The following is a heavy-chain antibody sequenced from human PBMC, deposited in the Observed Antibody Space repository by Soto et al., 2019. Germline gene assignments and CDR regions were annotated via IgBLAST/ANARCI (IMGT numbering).Heavy chain of an antibody. CDR2: IIPIFGTA. V-gene: IGHV1-69*01. CDR3: ARAHRRYYDSSGYYLFDY. J-gene: IGHJ4*02. CDR1: GGTFSSYA. D-gene: IGHD3-22*01. Sequence: QVQLVQSGAEVKKPGSSVKVSCKASGGTFSSYAISWVRQAPGQGLEWMGGIIPIFGTANYAQKFQGRVTITADESTSTAYMELSSLRSEDTAVYYCARAHRRYYDSSGYYLFDYWGQGTLVTVSS.